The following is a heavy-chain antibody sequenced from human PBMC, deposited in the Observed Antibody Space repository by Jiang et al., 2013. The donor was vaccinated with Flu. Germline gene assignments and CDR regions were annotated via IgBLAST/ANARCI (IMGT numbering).Heavy chain of an antibody. V-gene: IGHV4-39*01. CDR1: GGSISSSSYY. D-gene: IGHD6-13*01. Sequence: RLLKPSETLSLTCTVSGGSISSSSYYWGWIRQPPGKGLEWIGSIYYSGSTYYNPSPKSRVTISVDTSKNQFSLKLSSVTAADTAVYYCARLRGIAAAGRVYWGQGTLVTVSS. J-gene: IGHJ4*02. CDR2: IYYSGST. CDR3: ARLRGIAAAGRVY.